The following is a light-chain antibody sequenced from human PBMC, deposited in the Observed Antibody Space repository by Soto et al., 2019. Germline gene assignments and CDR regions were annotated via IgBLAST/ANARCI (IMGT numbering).Light chain of an antibody. CDR3: CSYAGSSTFLYV. CDR1: SSDVLSYNL. V-gene: IGLV2-23*02. CDR2: EVS. J-gene: IGLJ1*01. Sequence: ALTQPASVSGSPGQAITISCTGTSSDVLSYNLVSWYQQHPGKAPKLMIYEVSKRPSGVSNRFSGSKSGNTASLTISGLQAEDEADYCCCSYAGSSTFLYVFGTGTKVTVL.